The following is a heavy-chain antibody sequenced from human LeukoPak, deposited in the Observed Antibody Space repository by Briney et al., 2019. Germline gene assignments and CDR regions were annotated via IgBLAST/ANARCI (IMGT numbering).Heavy chain of an antibody. J-gene: IGHJ4*02. Sequence: ASVKVSCKASGYTFTGYYIQWVRQAPGQGLEWMGWITPNSDGTNYAQKIQGRVTMTSDTSIRTVYMELSRLTSDDTAVYYCARRAILSGAYYFDYWDQGTLVTVSS. CDR3: ARRAILSGAYYFDY. D-gene: IGHD3-10*01. CDR1: GYTFTGYY. V-gene: IGHV1-2*02. CDR2: ITPNSDGT.